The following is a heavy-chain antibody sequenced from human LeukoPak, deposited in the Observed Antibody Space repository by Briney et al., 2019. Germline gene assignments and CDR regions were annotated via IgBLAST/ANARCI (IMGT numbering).Heavy chain of an antibody. CDR3: VRDMVHSGYFEY. CDR1: GYTFTTFF. D-gene: IGHD3-10*01. V-gene: IGHV1-46*01. CDR2: INPSGGTT. J-gene: IGHJ1*01. Sequence: VASVKVSCKASGYTFTTFFMHWVRQAPGQGLEWMGIINPSGGTTTYAQKFQGRVSLTRDMSTSTVYMELSSLTSVDTAVYYCVRDMVHSGYFEYWGQGTLVTVSS.